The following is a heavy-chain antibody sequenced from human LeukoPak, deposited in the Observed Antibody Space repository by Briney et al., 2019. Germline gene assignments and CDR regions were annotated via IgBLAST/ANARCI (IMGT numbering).Heavy chain of an antibody. J-gene: IGHJ4*02. V-gene: IGHV3-7*04. D-gene: IGHD6-6*01. Sequence: GGSLRLSCAASGFTLSNYWMNWARQAPGKGLEWVANIKQDGSEKYYVDSVKGRFTTSRDNAKNSLYLQMNSLRAEDTAVYYCARGSNSAFDYWGQGTLVTVSS. CDR2: IKQDGSEK. CDR3: ARGSNSAFDY. CDR1: GFTLSNYW.